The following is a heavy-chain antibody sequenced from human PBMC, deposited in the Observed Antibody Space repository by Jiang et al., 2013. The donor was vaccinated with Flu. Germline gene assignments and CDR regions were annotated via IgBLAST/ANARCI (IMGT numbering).Heavy chain of an antibody. Sequence: EVKKPGASVKVSCKASGYTFTGYYMHWVRQAPGLGLEWMGIINPSGGSTSYAQKFQGRVTMTRDTSTSTVYMELSSLRSEDTAVYYCAIHLHYNWNLLANWGQGTLVTVSS. CDR2: INPSGGST. CDR1: GYTFTGYY. V-gene: IGHV1-46*01. D-gene: IGHD1-7*01. J-gene: IGHJ4*02. CDR3: AIHLHYNWNLLAN.